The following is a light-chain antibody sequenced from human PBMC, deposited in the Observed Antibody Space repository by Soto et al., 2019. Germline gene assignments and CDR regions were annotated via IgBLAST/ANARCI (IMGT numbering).Light chain of an antibody. J-gene: IGLJ3*02. Sequence: QSVLTQPPSVSAAPGQTVTISCSGSSSNIGINYVSWYQQLPGTAPKLLIYDNNKRPSGIPDRFSGSKSGTSATLGITGLQTGDEADYYCGTWDSSLSGGVFGGGTKVTVL. CDR3: GTWDSSLSGGV. CDR1: SSNIGINY. V-gene: IGLV1-51*01. CDR2: DNN.